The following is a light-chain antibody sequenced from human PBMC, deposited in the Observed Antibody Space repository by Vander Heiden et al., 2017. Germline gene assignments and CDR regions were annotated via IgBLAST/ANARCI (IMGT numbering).Light chain of an antibody. CDR2: QDS. J-gene: IGLJ2*01. CDR1: QLGDKY. Sequence: SYELTQPPSVSVSPGQTASITCSGDQLGDKYACWYQQKQGQSPVLVSYQDSKRPSGIPERFSGSNSGNTATLTISGTQAMDEADYYCQAWDSSTDVVFGGGTKLTGL. V-gene: IGLV3-1*01. CDR3: QAWDSSTDVV.